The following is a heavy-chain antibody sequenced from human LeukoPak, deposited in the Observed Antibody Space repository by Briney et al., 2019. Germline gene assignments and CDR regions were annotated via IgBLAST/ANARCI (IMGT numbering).Heavy chain of an antibody. Sequence: GGSLRLSCATSGFTFSIYGVHWVRQAPGKGLEWVAIIWYDGSNKYYADSVKGRFTISRDNSKNTLYLQMNSLRAEDTAVYYCARDLGETGRGVDVWGQGTTVTVSS. CDR1: GFTFSIYG. V-gene: IGHV3-33*01. J-gene: IGHJ6*02. D-gene: IGHD4-17*01. CDR2: IWYDGSNK. CDR3: ARDLGETGRGVDV.